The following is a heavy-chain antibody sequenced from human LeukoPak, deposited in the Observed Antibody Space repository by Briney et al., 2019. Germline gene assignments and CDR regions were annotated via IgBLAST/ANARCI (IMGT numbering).Heavy chain of an antibody. CDR2: ISSSSSYI. V-gene: IGHV3-21*01. Sequence: GGSLRLSCEVSGFTFSSYSMNWVRQAPGKGLEWVSSISSSSSYIYYADSVKGRFTISRDNAKSSLYLQMNSLRAEDTAVYYCAREISGPLAAAGGYYYYYMDVWGKGTTVTISS. CDR1: GFTFSSYS. D-gene: IGHD6-13*01. CDR3: AREISGPLAAAGGYYYYYMDV. J-gene: IGHJ6*03.